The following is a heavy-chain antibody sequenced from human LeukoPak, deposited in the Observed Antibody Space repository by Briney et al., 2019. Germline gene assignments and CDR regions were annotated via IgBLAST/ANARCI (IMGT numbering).Heavy chain of an antibody. CDR1: GFTFSSYA. J-gene: IGHJ4*02. CDR2: ISGSGGST. V-gene: IGHV3-23*01. Sequence: GGSLRLSCAASGFTFSSYAMSWVRQAPGKGLEWVSAISGSGGSTYYADSVEGRFTISRDNSKNTLYLQMNSLRAEDTAVYYCAKDRIHLRGTSAYSDFDYWGQGTLVTVSS. CDR3: AKDRIHLRGTSAYSDFDY. D-gene: IGHD3-16*01.